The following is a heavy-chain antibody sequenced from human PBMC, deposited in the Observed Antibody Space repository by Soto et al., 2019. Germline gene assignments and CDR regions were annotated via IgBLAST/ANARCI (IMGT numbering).Heavy chain of an antibody. CDR3: ARGAYYYDSSGPEYFQH. D-gene: IGHD3-22*01. J-gene: IGHJ1*01. V-gene: IGHV3-30-3*01. Sequence: GGSLRLSCAASGFTFSSYAMHWVRQAPGKGLEWVAVISYDGSNKYYADSVKGRFTISRDNSKNTLYLQMSSLRAEDTAVYYCARGAYYYDSSGPEYFQHWGQGTLVTVSS. CDR1: GFTFSSYA. CDR2: ISYDGSNK.